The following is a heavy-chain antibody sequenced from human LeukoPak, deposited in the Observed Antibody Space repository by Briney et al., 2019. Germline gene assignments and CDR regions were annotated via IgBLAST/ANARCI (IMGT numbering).Heavy chain of an antibody. V-gene: IGHV3-48*04. Sequence: PGGSLRLSCAASGFTFSSYTMNWVRQAPGKGLEWVSYISSSGSLTYSADSVKGRFTISRDNAKSSVYLQMNSLRAEDTAVYYCARDSMAAAVFDYWGQGTLVTVSS. J-gene: IGHJ4*02. CDR2: ISSSGSLT. CDR1: GFTFSSYT. D-gene: IGHD6-13*01. CDR3: ARDSMAAAVFDY.